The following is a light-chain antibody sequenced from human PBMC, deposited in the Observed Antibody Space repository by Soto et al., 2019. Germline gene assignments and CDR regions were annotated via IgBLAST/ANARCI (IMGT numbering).Light chain of an antibody. CDR1: SSDVGSYNY. V-gene: IGLV2-14*03. J-gene: IGLJ1*01. CDR3: SSYTVSTHLRYV. CDR2: DVS. Sequence: QSALTQPASVSGSPGQSITISCTGTSSDVGSYNYVSWYQQHPGKAPKVIIYDVSNRPSGVSNRFSGSKSGDTASLTISGLQAEEEADYFCSSYTVSTHLRYVFGVGTKLTVL.